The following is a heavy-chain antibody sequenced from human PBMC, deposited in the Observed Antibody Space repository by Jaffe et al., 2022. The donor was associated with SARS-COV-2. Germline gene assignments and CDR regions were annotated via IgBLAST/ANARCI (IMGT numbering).Heavy chain of an antibody. J-gene: IGHJ6*02. CDR1: GGSISGYY. Sequence: QVQLQESGPGLVKPSETLSLTCTVSGGSISGYYWSWIRQPPGKGLEWIGYIYYSGSTKYNPSLKSRVTLSVDRSKNQFSLKLSSVTAADTAMYFCARETYYYGMDVWGQGTTVTVSS. CDR3: ARETYYYGMDV. V-gene: IGHV4-59*01. CDR2: IYYSGST.